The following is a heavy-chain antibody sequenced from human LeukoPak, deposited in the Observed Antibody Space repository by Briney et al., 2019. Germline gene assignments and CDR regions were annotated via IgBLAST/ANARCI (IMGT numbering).Heavy chain of an antibody. CDR2: ISSSSSYI. CDR3: ARDFDVRQQLVPWGGSYYDLSYFDY. CDR1: GFTFSSYS. Sequence: PGGSLRLSCAASGFTFSSYSMNWVRQAPGKGLEWVSSISSSSSYIYYADSVKGRFTISRDNAKNSLYLQMNSLRAEDTAVYYCARDFDVRQQLVPWGGSYYDLSYFDYWGQGTLVTVSS. J-gene: IGHJ4*02. V-gene: IGHV3-21*01. D-gene: IGHD1-26*01.